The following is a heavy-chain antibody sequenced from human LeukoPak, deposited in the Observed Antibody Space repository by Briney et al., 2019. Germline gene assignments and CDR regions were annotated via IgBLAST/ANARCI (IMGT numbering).Heavy chain of an antibody. D-gene: IGHD3-22*01. J-gene: IGHJ5*02. CDR3: AGSSGPAGWFDP. Sequence: PSQTLSLTCTVSGGSISSGDYYWSWIRQPPGKGLEWIGYIYYSGSTYHNPSLKSRVTISVDTSKNQFSLKLSSVTAADTAVYYCAGSSGPAGWFDPWGQGTLVTVSS. V-gene: IGHV4-30-4*08. CDR2: IYYSGST. CDR1: GGSISSGDYY.